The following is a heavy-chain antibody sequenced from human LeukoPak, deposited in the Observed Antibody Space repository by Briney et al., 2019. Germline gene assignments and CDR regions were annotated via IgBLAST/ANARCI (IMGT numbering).Heavy chain of an antibody. V-gene: IGHV3-21*01. CDR1: GFTVSSTY. D-gene: IGHD6-13*01. Sequence: GGSLRLSCAASGFTVSSTYMSWVRQAPGKGLEWVSSISSSSSYIYYADSVKGRFTMSRDNAKNSLYLQMNSLRAEDTAVYYCATATGDSSSRFISYYFDYWGQGTLVTVSS. CDR2: ISSSSSYI. CDR3: ATATGDSSSRFISYYFDY. J-gene: IGHJ4*02.